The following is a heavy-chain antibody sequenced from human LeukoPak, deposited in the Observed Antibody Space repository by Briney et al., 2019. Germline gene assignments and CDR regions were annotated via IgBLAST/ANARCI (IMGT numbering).Heavy chain of an antibody. CDR1: GFTFSSYA. J-gene: IGHJ4*02. Sequence: QPGGSLRLSCAASGFTFSSYAINWVRQAPGKGLEWVSYIGSRGHSIYYADSVKGRFTISRDNAKNSLFLQMNSLRAEDTAVYYCAKVAGRDGYKHNDYWGQGTLVTVSS. CDR2: IGSRGHSI. D-gene: IGHD5-24*01. V-gene: IGHV3-48*01. CDR3: AKVAGRDGYKHNDY.